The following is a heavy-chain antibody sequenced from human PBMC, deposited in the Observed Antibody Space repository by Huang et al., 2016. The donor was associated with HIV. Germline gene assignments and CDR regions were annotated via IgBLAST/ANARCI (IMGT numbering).Heavy chain of an antibody. CDR1: GGSFTGNY. D-gene: IGHD3-3*01. Sequence: QMQLQQRGAGLLKPSETLSLTCGVSGGSFTGNYLTWIRQAPGKGLEWIVEVNDSGATNYNPSLNGRVTISLDKSNRELSLNLRSVTAADTAVYYCARQWTILEWLLGLDVWGQGTTVSVSS. CDR3: ARQWTILEWLLGLDV. V-gene: IGHV4-34*02. J-gene: IGHJ6*02. CDR2: VNDSGAT.